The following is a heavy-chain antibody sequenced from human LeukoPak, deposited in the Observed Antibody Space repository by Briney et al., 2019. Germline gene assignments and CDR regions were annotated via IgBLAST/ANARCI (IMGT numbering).Heavy chain of an antibody. J-gene: IGHJ5*02. CDR1: GGSFSGYY. CDR3: ARTIVVVVAAVLRSWFDP. D-gene: IGHD2-15*01. Sequence: SETLSLTCAVYGGSFSGYYWSWIRQPPGKGLEWIGEINHSRSTNYNPSLKSRVTISVDTSKNQFSLKLSSVTAADTAVYYCARTIVVVVAAVLRSWFDPWGQGTLVTVSS. CDR2: INHSRST. V-gene: IGHV4-34*01.